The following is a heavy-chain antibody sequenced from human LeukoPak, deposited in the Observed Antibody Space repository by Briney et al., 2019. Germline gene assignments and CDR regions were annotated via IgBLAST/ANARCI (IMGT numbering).Heavy chain of an antibody. D-gene: IGHD2-15*01. V-gene: IGHV3-33*01. J-gene: IGHJ4*02. CDR1: GFTFSSYG. CDR2: IWYDGSNK. CDR3: AGELVVVAAFDY. Sequence: GGSLRLSCAASGFTFSSYGTHGVRQAPGKGLEWVAVIWYDGSNKYYADSVKGRFTISRDNSKNTLYLQMNSLRAEDTAVYYCAGELVVVAAFDYWGQGTLVTVSS.